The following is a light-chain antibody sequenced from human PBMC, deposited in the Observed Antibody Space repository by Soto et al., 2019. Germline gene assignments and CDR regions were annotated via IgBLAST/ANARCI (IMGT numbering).Light chain of an antibody. V-gene: IGKV3D-15*01. Sequence: EIVMTQSAATLSVSPGERATLSCRASQSVNIYLAGYQQKPGQAPRLLIFGATYRATGIPARFSGSGSGTEFNLTISSLQSEDFATYYCQQYENLPTFGQGTRLEIK. CDR2: GAT. J-gene: IGKJ5*01. CDR1: QSVNIY. CDR3: QQYENLPT.